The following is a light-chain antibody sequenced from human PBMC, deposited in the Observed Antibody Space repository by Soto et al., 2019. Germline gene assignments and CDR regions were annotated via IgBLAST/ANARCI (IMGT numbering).Light chain of an antibody. J-gene: IGKJ4*01. CDR2: ATS. V-gene: IGKV1-39*01. Sequence: DIQLTQSPSFLSASVGDRVTITCRASQSISSYLSWYQQRPGRAPKLLIYATSSLQSGVPSRFSGSGSGTDFTLTISSLQPEDFATYYCLQSHSSPLTFGGGTKVDIK. CDR1: QSISSY. CDR3: LQSHSSPLT.